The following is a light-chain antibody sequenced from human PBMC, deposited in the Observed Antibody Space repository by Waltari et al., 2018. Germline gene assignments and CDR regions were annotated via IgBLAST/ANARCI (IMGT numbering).Light chain of an antibody. CDR1: QHIRDW. Sequence: IQMTQSPSTLSASVGDRVTITCRASQHIRDWLAWYQQKPGKAPKLLIYKASSLQSGVPSRFSGSGSGTKFTLTITSLQPDDFATYYCQQYNAFVFTFGPGTKVD. J-gene: IGKJ3*01. CDR3: QQYNAFVFT. CDR2: KAS. V-gene: IGKV1-5*03.